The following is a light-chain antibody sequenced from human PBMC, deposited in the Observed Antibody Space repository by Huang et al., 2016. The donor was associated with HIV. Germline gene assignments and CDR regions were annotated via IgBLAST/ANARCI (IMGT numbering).Light chain of an antibody. Sequence: DIVMTQSPLSLPVTPGEPASISCRSSQSLLHSNGYNYLDWYLQKPGQSPQLLIYLGSNRDAGVPDRFSGSGSGTDFTLKISRVEAEDVGVYYCMQAVWTFGQGTKVEIK. CDR3: MQAVWT. CDR1: QSLLHSNGYNY. V-gene: IGKV2-28*01. J-gene: IGKJ1*01. CDR2: LGS.